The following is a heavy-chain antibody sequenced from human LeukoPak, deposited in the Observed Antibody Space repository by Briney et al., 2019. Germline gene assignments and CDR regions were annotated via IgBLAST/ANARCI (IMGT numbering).Heavy chain of an antibody. CDR2: IYHSGST. CDR3: ARASGLGGSSSGARGAIFDY. J-gene: IGHJ4*02. Sequence: SGTLSLTCAVSGYSISSGYYWGWIRQPPGKGLEWIGSIYHSGSTYYNPSLKSRVTISVDTSKNQFSLKLSSVTAADTAVYYCARASGLGGSSSGARGAIFDYWGQGTLVTVSS. V-gene: IGHV4-38-2*01. D-gene: IGHD1-26*01. CDR1: GYSISSGYY.